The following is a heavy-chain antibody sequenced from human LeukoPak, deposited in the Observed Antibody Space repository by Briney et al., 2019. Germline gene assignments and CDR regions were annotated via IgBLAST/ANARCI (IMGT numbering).Heavy chain of an antibody. CDR2: IYYSGST. CDR1: GGSISSYY. CDR3: ARVESDDYNQSWFDP. V-gene: IGHV4-59*01. Sequence: SETLSLTCTVSGGSISSYYWSWIRQPPGKGLECLGYIYYSGSTNYNPSLKSRVTISVDTSKNQFSLTLTSVAAADTAVYYCARVESDDYNQSWFDPWGQGTLVTVSS. D-gene: IGHD5-24*01. J-gene: IGHJ5*02.